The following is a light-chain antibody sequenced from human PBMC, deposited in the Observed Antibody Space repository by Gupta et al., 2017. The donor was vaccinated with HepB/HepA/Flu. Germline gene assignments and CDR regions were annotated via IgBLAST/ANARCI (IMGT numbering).Light chain of an antibody. CDR1: QSVSYRY. V-gene: IGKV3-20*01. J-gene: IGKJ1*01. CDR3: LQYGSSSWT. Sequence: EIVLTQSPGTLSLSPGERATLSCRASQSVSYRYLTWYQQKPGQAPRLLIYGASNRATDIPDRFSGSGSETDFTLTISRLEPEDFAVYYCLQYGSSSWTFGQGTKVEI. CDR2: GAS.